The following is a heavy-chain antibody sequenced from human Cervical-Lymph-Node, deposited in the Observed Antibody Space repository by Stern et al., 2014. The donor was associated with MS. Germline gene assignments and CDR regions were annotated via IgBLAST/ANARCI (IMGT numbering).Heavy chain of an antibody. Sequence: VQLVESGGGVVQPGRSLRLSCAASGFTFSSSGMHWGRQAPGQRLEWLAIIWDDGSNRYYADSVKGRFTISRDNSKNTLYLQMNSLRAEDTAVYDCAREGGNTAEYFQHWGQGTLVTVSS. V-gene: IGHV3-33*01. CDR3: AREGGNTAEYFQH. J-gene: IGHJ1*01. CDR2: IWDDGSNR. CDR1: GFTFSSSG. D-gene: IGHD4-23*01.